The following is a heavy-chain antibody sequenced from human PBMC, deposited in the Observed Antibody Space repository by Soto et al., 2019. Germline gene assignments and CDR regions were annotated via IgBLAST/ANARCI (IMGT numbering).Heavy chain of an antibody. CDR3: ARGTYDSIGYFGY. D-gene: IGHD3-22*01. Sequence: PCLTCSVSVGSISSGDYFWSWIRQRPGKGLEWIGYIHYRGATYSNPSLRSRLTISIDTSRNQFSLKLSSVTAADTAVYYCARGTYDSIGYFGYWGQGSLVPVSS. V-gene: IGHV4-31*03. CDR1: VGSISSGDYF. CDR2: IHYRGAT. J-gene: IGHJ4*02.